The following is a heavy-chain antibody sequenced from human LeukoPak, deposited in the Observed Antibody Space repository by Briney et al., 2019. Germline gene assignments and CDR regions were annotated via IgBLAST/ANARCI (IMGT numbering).Heavy chain of an antibody. D-gene: IGHD2-2*01. V-gene: IGHV3-23*01. CDR1: GFTFSSYA. CDR2: ISGSGGST. CDR3: AKAWRGGIVVVPAALDY. J-gene: IGHJ4*02. Sequence: GGSLRLSCAASGFTFSSYAMSWVRQAPGKGLEWVSAISGSGGSTYYADSVKGRFTISRDNSKNTLYLQMNSLRAEDTAVYYCAKAWRGGIVVVPAALDYWGQGTLVTVSS.